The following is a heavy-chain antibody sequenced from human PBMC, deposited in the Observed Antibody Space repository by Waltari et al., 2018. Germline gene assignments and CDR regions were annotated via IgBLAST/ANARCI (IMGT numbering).Heavy chain of an antibody. Sequence: QVQLVQSGTELKKPGASVKVSCKAYGYTIHDYSTHRVRQRPAHRLEWRGWINPNSGGTNYAQKLQGRVTMTRDTSISTAYMELSRLRSDDTAVYYCARDRGVQLWLRDYYYMDVWGKGTTVTISS. V-gene: IGHV1-2*02. J-gene: IGHJ6*03. CDR3: ARDRGVQLWLRDYYYMDV. CDR1: GYTIHDYS. CDR2: INPNSGGT. D-gene: IGHD5-18*01.